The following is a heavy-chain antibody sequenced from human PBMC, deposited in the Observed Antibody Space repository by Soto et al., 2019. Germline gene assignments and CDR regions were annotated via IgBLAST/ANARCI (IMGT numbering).Heavy chain of an antibody. CDR1: GGSISSSSYY. V-gene: IGHV4-39*01. J-gene: IGHJ6*03. D-gene: IGHD2-2*02. CDR2: IYYSGST. CDR3: ARHEPYRQFPYYMDV. Sequence: PSETLSLTCTVSGGSISSSSYYWGWIRQPPGKGLEWIGSIYYSGSTYYNPSLKSRVTISVDTSKNQFSLKLSSVTAADTAVYYCARHEPYRQFPYYMDVWGKGTTVTVSS.